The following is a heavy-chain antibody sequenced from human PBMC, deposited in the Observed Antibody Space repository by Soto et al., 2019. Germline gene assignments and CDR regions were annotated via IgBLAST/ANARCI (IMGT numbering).Heavy chain of an antibody. CDR1: GGSISSSSYY. J-gene: IGHJ4*02. CDR3: ARGCDSGYSSWLLFDY. D-gene: IGHD5-18*01. CDR2: IYYSGST. V-gene: IGHV4-39*01. Sequence: SETLSLTCTVSGGSISSSSYYWGWIRQPPGKGLEWIGSIYYSGSTYYNPSLKSRVTISVDTSKNQFSLKLSSVTAADTAVFYCARGCDSGYSSWLLFDYWGQGTLVTVSS.